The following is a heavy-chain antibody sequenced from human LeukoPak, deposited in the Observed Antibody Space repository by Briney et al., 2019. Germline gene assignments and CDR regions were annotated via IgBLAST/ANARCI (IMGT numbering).Heavy chain of an antibody. V-gene: IGHV4-31*03. Sequence: RSSETLFLTCTVSGGSISSGDYYWTWIRQHPGKGLERIGYIHYSGSRYYNPSLKSRLTISVDTSKNQFSLKVSSVTAADTAVYYCARAKYNSGWYLDYWGQGTLVTVSS. CDR2: IHYSGSR. D-gene: IGHD6-19*01. CDR3: ARAKYNSGWYLDY. J-gene: IGHJ4*02. CDR1: GGSISSGDYY.